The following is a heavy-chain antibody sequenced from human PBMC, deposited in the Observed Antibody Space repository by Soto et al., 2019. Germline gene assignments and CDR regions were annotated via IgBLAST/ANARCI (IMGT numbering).Heavy chain of an antibody. CDR3: ARFEKEENPKVGSWYYFDY. J-gene: IGHJ4*02. CDR1: GGSISSGGYF. CDR2: IYYSGRT. D-gene: IGHD6-13*01. Sequence: QVQLQESGPGLVKPSQTLSLTFTVSGGSISSGGYFWSWVRQHPGKGLEWIGNIYYSGRTYYNPYLKSRVTISVDTANNQFSLNLSSVTDADTAVYYCARFEKEENPKVGSWYYFDYLGQGTRVTVSS. V-gene: IGHV4-31*03.